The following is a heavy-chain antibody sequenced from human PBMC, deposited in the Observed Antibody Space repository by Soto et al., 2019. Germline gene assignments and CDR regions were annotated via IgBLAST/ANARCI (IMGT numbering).Heavy chain of an antibody. CDR2: INHSGST. CDR3: ARLNDYGESGGFDP. J-gene: IGHJ5*02. V-gene: IGHV4-34*01. D-gene: IGHD4-17*01. CDR1: GGSFSGYY. Sequence: SETLSLTCAVYGGSFSGYYWSWIRQPPGKGLEWIGEINHSGSTNYNPSLKSRVTISVDTSKNQFSLKLSSVTAADTAVYYCARLNDYGESGGFDPWDQGTLVTVSS.